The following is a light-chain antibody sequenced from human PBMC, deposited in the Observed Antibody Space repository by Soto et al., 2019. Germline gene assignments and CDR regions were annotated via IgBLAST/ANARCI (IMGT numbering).Light chain of an antibody. J-gene: IGKJ2*01. CDR2: GAS. CDR1: QGVSSN. V-gene: IGKV3-15*01. CDR3: LQYDYWPFT. Sequence: EIVMTQSPATLSVSPGERATLSCGASQGVSSNLAWYQHKPGQAPRLLIYGASTRATGIPARFSASGSGPGFTLTISSLQSEDTAVYYCLQYDYWPFTFGQGTKLEI.